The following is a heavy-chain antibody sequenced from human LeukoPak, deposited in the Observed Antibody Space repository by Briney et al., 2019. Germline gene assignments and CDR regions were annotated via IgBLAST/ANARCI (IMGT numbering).Heavy chain of an antibody. J-gene: IGHJ4*02. D-gene: IGHD3-10*01. CDR3: ARDHGSAYYRAPRH. CDR2: INPSGGST. Sequence: ASVKVSCTASGYIFTNYYMHWVRQAPGQGLERMGTINPSGGSTTYAQKFQGRVTMTRDTSTSTVYMELSSLRSEDTAVYYCARDHGSAYYRAPRHWGQGTLVTVSS. V-gene: IGHV1-46*01. CDR1: GYIFTNYY.